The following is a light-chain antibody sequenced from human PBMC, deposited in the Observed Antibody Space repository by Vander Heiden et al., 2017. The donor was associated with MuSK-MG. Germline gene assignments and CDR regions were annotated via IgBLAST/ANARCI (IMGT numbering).Light chain of an antibody. CDR1: QSVSTN. CDR2: GAS. V-gene: IGKV3-15*01. J-gene: IGKJ2*01. Sequence: QATLSVSPEEGDTLPCRASQSVSTNLAWYQQKPGQAPRLLIYGASTRATGAPARFRGSGYGTEFTLTISSRQSVDFPVYYCQHYNNWPPATFGQGTKLXIK. CDR3: QHYNNWPPAT.